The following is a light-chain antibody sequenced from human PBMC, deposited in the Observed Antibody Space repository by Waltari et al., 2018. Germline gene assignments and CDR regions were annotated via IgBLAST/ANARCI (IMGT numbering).Light chain of an antibody. J-gene: IGLJ2*01. CDR1: NIGSKS. V-gene: IGLV3-21*04. CDR2: YDS. CDR3: QVWDSSSYVV. Sequence: SYVLTQPPSVSVAPVKTARITCGGNNIGSKSVHWYQQKPGQAPVLVIYYDSDRPSGIPERFSGSNSGNTATLTISRVEAGDEADYYCQVWDSSSYVVFGGGTKLTVL.